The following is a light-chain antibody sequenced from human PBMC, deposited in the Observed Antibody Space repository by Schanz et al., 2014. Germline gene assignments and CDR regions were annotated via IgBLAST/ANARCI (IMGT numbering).Light chain of an antibody. Sequence: QSALTQPASVSGSPGQSITISCTGTSSDVGGYNYVSWYQQHPGKAPKLMIYDVNNRPSGVSTRFSASKSGNTASLTISGLQAEDEADYYCCSYAGSGLYVFGTGTKLTVL. J-gene: IGLJ1*01. V-gene: IGLV2-14*01. CDR1: SSDVGGYNY. CDR3: CSYAGSGLYV. CDR2: DVN.